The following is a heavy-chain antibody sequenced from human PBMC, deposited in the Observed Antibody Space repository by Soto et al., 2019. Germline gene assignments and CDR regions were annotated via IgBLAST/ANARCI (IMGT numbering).Heavy chain of an antibody. V-gene: IGHV6-1*01. CDR1: GDSVSSHSAA. CDR3: ARGEQYSGRIFDY. D-gene: IGHD1-26*01. J-gene: IGHJ4*01. CDR2: TYYRSRWYN. Sequence: HSQTLSLTCAISGDSVSSHSAAWNWIRQSPSRGLEWLGRTYYRSRWYNEYAVSVRGRITINPDTSKNQYSLQLNSVTPEDTAVYFCARGEQYSGRIFDYWGQGTLVTASS.